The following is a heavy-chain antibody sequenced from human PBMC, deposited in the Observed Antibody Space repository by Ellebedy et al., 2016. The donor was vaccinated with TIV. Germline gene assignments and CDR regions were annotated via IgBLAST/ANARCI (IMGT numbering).Heavy chain of an antibody. CDR1: GGSISSSNW. CDR3: ARGARHPSPLYAR. V-gene: IGHV4-4*02. Sequence: SETLSLTCAVSGGSISSSNWWSWVRPPPGKGLEWIGEIYHSGSTNYNPSLKSRVTISVDKSKNQFSLKLSSVTAADTAVYYCARGARHPSPLYARWGQGTLVTVSS. CDR2: IYHSGST. D-gene: IGHD2-2*01. J-gene: IGHJ4*02.